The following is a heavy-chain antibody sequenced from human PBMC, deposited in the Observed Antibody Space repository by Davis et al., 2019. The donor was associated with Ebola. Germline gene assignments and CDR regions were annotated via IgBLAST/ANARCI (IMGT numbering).Heavy chain of an antibody. V-gene: IGHV4-38-2*02. J-gene: IGHJ3*02. Sequence: SETLSLTCAVYGWSFSGYYLGWIRQPPGKGLEWIGFIYHSGSTYYNPSLKSRVTISVDTSKNQFSLKLSSVTAADTAVYYCARDLGMATGAFDIWGKGTMVTVSS. CDR1: GWSFSGYY. CDR3: ARDLGMATGAFDI. D-gene: IGHD5-24*01. CDR2: IYHSGST.